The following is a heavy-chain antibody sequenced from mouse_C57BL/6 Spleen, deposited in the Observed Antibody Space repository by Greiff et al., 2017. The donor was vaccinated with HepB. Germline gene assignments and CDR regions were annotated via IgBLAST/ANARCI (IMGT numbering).Heavy chain of an antibody. CDR2: ISDGGSYT. J-gene: IGHJ3*01. D-gene: IGHD2-5*01. V-gene: IGHV5-4*01. CDR1: GFTFSSYA. CDR3: ARDRAYYSNFAY. Sequence: EVKLVESGGGLVKPGGSLKLSCAASGFTFSSYAMSWVRQTPEKRLEWVATISDGGSYTYYPDNVKGRFTISRDNAKNNLYLQMSHLKSEDTARYYCARDRAYYSNFAYWGQGTLVTVSA.